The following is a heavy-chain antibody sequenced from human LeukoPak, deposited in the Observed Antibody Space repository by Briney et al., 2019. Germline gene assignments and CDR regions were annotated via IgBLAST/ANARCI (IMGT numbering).Heavy chain of an antibody. CDR2: ISGSGDST. V-gene: IGHV3-23*01. J-gene: IGHJ3*02. CDR1: GFTFSTYA. Sequence: TGGSLRLSCAASGFTFSTYAMSWVRQAPGKGLEWVSAISGSGDSTYYADSVKGRFTISRDNSKHTLYLQMNSLRAEDTAVYNCAKGGQWEPEAFDTWGQGTMVTVSS. D-gene: IGHD1-26*01. CDR3: AKGGQWEPEAFDT.